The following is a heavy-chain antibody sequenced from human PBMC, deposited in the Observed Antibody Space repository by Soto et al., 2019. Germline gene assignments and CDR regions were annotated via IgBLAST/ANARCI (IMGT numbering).Heavy chain of an antibody. CDR3: RIRYFDWLLESDY. Sequence: QVQLQQWGAGLLKPSETLSLTCAVYGGSFSGYYWSWIRQPPGKGLEWIGEINHSGSTNYNPSLKSRVTISVDTSKNQFSLKLSSVTAADTAVYYCRIRYFDWLLESDYWGQGTLVTVSS. J-gene: IGHJ4*02. CDR2: INHSGST. D-gene: IGHD3-9*01. V-gene: IGHV4-34*01. CDR1: GGSFSGYY.